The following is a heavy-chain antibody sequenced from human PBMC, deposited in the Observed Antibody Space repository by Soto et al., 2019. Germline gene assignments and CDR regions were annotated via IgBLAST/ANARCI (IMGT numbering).Heavy chain of an antibody. CDR3: PSDASYRDSSFYYEVFDI. V-gene: IGHV3-7*05. CDR2: IRRDGGEE. J-gene: IGHJ3*02. CDR1: GFNFSYYW. D-gene: IGHD3-22*01. Sequence: DVQLMESGGCLVQPGGSLRLSCAASGFNFSYYWMTWVRQAPGKGLEWVANIRRDGGEEHYVDSVKGRFGVSRDNAKESLYLQMNSLRIEDTAVYYCPSDASYRDSSFYYEVFDIWGQWTMVTVSS.